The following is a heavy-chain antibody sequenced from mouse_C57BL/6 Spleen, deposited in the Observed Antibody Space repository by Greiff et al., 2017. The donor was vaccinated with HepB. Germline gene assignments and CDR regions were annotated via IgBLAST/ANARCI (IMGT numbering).Heavy chain of an antibody. CDR2: IDPSDSET. CDR3: ARDSSGPFYYAMDY. V-gene: IGHV1-52*01. CDR1: GYTFTSYW. Sequence: QVHVKQPGAELVRPGSSVKLSCKASGYTFTSYWMHWVKQRPIQGLEWIGNIDPSDSETHYNQKFKDKATLTVDKSSSTAYMQLSSLTSEDSAVYYCARDSSGPFYYAMDYWGQGTSVTVSS. J-gene: IGHJ4*01. D-gene: IGHD3-2*02.